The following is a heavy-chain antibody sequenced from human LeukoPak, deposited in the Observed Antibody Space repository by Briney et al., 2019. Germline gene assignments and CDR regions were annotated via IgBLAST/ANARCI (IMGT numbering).Heavy chain of an antibody. J-gene: IGHJ6*02. V-gene: IGHV3-11*01. CDR2: IYSSSNSI. CDR3: ARGHYGLDV. Sequence: GGSLRLSCAASGFTFSDHYASWIRQAPGKGLEWISYIYSSSNSIYYEDSVKGRFTISRDNAKNSVYLQTNSLRAEDTAVYYCARGHYGLDVWGQGTSVTVSS. CDR1: GFTFSDHY.